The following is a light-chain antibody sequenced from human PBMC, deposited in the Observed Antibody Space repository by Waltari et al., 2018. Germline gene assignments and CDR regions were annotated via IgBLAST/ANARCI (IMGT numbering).Light chain of an antibody. V-gene: IGKV1-39*01. Sequence: DIQMTQPPSSLSASVGDRVSITCRTSQTISPHLNWYQQKPGKAPKLLIYAASNLQSGVPSRFSGRGSETDFTLTISSLQPEDFAVYYCQQSYNTPRTFGPGTKVDIK. CDR3: QQSYNTPRT. CDR2: AAS. J-gene: IGKJ3*01. CDR1: QTISPH.